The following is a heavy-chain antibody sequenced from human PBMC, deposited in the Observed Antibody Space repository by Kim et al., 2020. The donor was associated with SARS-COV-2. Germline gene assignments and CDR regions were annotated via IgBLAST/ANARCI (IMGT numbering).Heavy chain of an antibody. D-gene: IGHD3-22*01. Sequence: YAQSLHGRATITPDPSRSTASMELRSLKSDATAVYYCAREVYDSSGFFDYWGQGTLVTVSS. CDR3: AREVYDSSGFFDY. J-gene: IGHJ4*02. V-gene: IGHV1-18*01.